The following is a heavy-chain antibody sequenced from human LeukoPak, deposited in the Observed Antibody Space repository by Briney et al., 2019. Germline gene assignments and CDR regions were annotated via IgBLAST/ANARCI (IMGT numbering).Heavy chain of an antibody. CDR1: GFTFSSNW. J-gene: IGHJ4*02. CDR3: ARCYSRGSSCHFDY. CDR2: INSDGSSS. V-gene: IGHV3-74*01. Sequence: PGGSLRLSCAASGFTFSSNWMHWVRQAPGKGLVWVSRINSDGSSSSYADSVKDRFTISRDNAKNTLYLQMNSLRAEDTAVYYCARCYSRGSSCHFDYWGQGTLVTVSS. D-gene: IGHD6-13*01.